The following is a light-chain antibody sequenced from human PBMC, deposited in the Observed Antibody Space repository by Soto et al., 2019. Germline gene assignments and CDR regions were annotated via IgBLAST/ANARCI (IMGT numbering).Light chain of an antibody. Sequence: QSVLTQPASVSGSPGQSITISCTGTSSDVGGYNYVSWYQQHPGKAPKLMIYEVSNRPSGVSNRFSGSKSGNTASLTISGLQAEAAADYSCSSYTRSSTYFFGTGTKLTVL. V-gene: IGLV2-14*01. J-gene: IGLJ1*01. CDR3: SSYTRSSTYF. CDR1: SSDVGGYNY. CDR2: EVS.